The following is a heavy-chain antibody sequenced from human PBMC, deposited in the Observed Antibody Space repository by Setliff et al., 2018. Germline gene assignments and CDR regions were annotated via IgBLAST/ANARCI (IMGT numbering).Heavy chain of an antibody. CDR2: INPNSGGA. CDR1: GYTFAGYY. D-gene: IGHD3-22*01. J-gene: IGHJ4*02. CDR3: ARINFYVSSGYYYAPDY. V-gene: IGHV1-2*02. Sequence: ASVKVSCKASGYTFAGYYMHWVRQAPGQGLEWMGWINPNSGGANYAQKFQGRVTMTRDTSITTAYMELHSLRSDDTAIYYCARINFYVSSGYYYAPDYWGPGTLVTVSS.